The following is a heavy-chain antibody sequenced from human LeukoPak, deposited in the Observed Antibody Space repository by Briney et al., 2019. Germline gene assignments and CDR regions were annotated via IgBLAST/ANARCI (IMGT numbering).Heavy chain of an antibody. CDR1: GFTFSSYW. V-gene: IGHV3-7*01. J-gene: IGHJ5*02. D-gene: IGHD6-13*01. CDR3: ARDNRYSIFNWFDP. Sequence: GGSLRLSCAASGFTFSSYWMSWVRQAPGKGLEWVANIKQDGSEKYYVDSVKGRFTISRDNAKNSLYLQMNSLRAEDTAVYYCARDNRYSIFNWFDPWGQGTLVTVSS. CDR2: IKQDGSEK.